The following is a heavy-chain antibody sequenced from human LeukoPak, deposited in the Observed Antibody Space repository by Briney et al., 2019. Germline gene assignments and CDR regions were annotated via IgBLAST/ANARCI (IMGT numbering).Heavy chain of an antibody. D-gene: IGHD5-24*01. CDR1: GGSFSGYY. CDR3: ARGLAEMATIYYFDY. J-gene: IGHJ4*02. Sequence: SETLSLTCAVYGGSFSGYYWSWIRQPPGKGLEWIGEINHSGSTNYSPSLKSRVTISVDTSKNQFSLKLSSVTAADTAVYYCARGLAEMATIYYFDYWGQGTLVTVSS. CDR2: INHSGST. V-gene: IGHV4-34*01.